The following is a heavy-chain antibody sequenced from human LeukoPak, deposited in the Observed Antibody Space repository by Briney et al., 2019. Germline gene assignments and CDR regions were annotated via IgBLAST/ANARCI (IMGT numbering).Heavy chain of an antibody. J-gene: IGHJ4*02. Sequence: PSETLSLTCTVSGGSISSYNWGWIRQPPGKGLEWIGYIYYSGSTNYNPSLKSRVTISLDTSKTQFYLKLSSVTAADTAVYYCARDRYGGNPGDYWGQGTLVTVSS. CDR2: IYYSGST. D-gene: IGHD4-23*01. CDR3: ARDRYGGNPGDY. V-gene: IGHV4-59*01. CDR1: GGSISSYN.